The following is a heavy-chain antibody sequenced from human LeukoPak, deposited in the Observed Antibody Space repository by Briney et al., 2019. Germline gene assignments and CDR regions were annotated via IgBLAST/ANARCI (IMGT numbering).Heavy chain of an antibody. V-gene: IGHV3-30*04. CDR2: ISYDGSNK. D-gene: IGHD5-12*01. CDR1: GFTFSSYA. CDR3: ARVGIVATIRGAFDI. J-gene: IGHJ3*02. Sequence: GRSLRLPCAASGFTFSSYAMHWVRQAPGKGLEWVAVISYDGSNKYYADSVKGRFTISRDNSKNTLYLQMNSLRAEDTAVYYCARVGIVATIRGAFDIWGQGTMVTVSS.